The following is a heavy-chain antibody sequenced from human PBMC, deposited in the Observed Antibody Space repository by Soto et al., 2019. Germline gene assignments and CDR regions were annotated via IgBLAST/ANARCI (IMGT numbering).Heavy chain of an antibody. Sequence: QVQLVQSGGEVKKPGASVKVSCKASGYTFTNYGVTWVRQAPVQGLEWMGWISAYTDNPNYAQKFQGRVTMTLDTSTTTAYMDLRSLTSDDTAVYYCARVIPGAEAWFGTWGQGPLVTVSS. CDR3: ARVIPGAEAWFGT. CDR1: GYTFTNYG. J-gene: IGHJ5*02. V-gene: IGHV1-18*01. CDR2: ISAYTDNP. D-gene: IGHD2-2*01.